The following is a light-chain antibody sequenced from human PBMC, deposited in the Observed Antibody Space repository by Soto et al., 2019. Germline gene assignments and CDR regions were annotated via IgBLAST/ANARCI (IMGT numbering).Light chain of an antibody. CDR2: WAS. Sequence: DIVMTQSPDSLAVSLGERATIDCKSSQSFLYSSNNKNYLVWYQQKPGQPPKLLIYWASTRESGVPDRFSGSGSGTDFTLTISSLQAEDVAIYYCQQYYTTPLTFGGGTKVDIK. V-gene: IGKV4-1*01. CDR3: QQYYTTPLT. J-gene: IGKJ4*01. CDR1: QSFLYSSNNKNY.